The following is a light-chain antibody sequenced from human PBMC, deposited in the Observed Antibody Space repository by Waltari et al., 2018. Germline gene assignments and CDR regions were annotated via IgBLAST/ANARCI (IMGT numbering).Light chain of an antibody. CDR3: GTWDTSLSALI. CDR1: SANFGHDH. J-gene: IGLJ2*01. CDR2: EKN. V-gene: IGLV1-51*02. Sequence: QSVLTQPHSLSASPGHQVTISFPRSSANFGHDHVSWYQQLPGTAPKLFIYEKNKRPSGIPDRFSGSKSGTSATLGITGLQTGDEADYYCGTWDTSLSALIFGGGTKLTVL.